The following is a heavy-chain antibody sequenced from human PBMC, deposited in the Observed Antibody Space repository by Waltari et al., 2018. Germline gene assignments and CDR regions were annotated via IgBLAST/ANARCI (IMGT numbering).Heavy chain of an antibody. CDR3: ARGLIVALAGTGY. Sequence: QVQLQQWGAGLLKPSETLSLTCAVYGGSFSGYYWSWIRQPPGKGLEWIGEINHSGSTNSNPSLKGRVTISVDTSKNQFSLKLSAVTAADTAVYYCARGLIVALAGTGYWGQGTLVTVSS. V-gene: IGHV4-34*01. CDR2: INHSGST. D-gene: IGHD6-19*01. J-gene: IGHJ4*02. CDR1: GGSFSGYY.